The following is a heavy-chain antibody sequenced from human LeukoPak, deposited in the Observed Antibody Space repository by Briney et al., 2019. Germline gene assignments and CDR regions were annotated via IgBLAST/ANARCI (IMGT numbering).Heavy chain of an antibody. Sequence: GASVKVSCKASGYTFTGYYMHWVRQAPGQGLEWMGWINPNSGGTNYAQKFQGRVTMTTDTSTSTAYMELRSLRSDDTAVYYCARGKYSTNVPVDYWGQGTLVTVSS. CDR2: INPNSGGT. D-gene: IGHD2-8*01. CDR3: ARGKYSTNVPVDY. J-gene: IGHJ4*02. V-gene: IGHV1-2*02. CDR1: GYTFTGYY.